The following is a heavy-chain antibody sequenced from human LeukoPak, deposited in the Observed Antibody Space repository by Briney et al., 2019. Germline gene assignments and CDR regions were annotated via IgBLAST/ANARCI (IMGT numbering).Heavy chain of an antibody. V-gene: IGHV3-21*01. Sequence: GSLRLSCVASGFTFSSYNMNWVRQAPGNGLEWVSSISSSSRYIYYTDSVKGRFTISRDNAKNSLYLQMNSLRAEDTAVYYCARAPGTGSGGSCYYWGQGTLVTVSS. J-gene: IGHJ4*02. CDR3: ARAPGTGSGGSCYY. CDR1: GFTFSSYN. CDR2: ISSSSRYI. D-gene: IGHD2-15*01.